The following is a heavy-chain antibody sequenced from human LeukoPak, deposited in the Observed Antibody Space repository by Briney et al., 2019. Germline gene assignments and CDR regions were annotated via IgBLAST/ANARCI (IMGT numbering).Heavy chain of an antibody. CDR2: MNPNSGVT. J-gene: IGHJ4*02. D-gene: IGHD1-26*01. CDR1: GYTFTDYD. CDR3: ARGPIYPKSGDYPNYYLDY. Sequence: ASVKVSCKASGYTFTDYDINWVRQATGQGLEWMGWMNPNSGVTGYAQKFQGRVSMTRDTSVSTAYMEVSSLRSEDTAVYFCARGPIYPKSGDYPNYYLDYWGQGTLVTVSS. V-gene: IGHV1-8*01.